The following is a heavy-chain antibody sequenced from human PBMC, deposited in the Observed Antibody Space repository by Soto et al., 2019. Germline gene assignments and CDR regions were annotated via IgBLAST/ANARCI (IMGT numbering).Heavy chain of an antibody. Sequence: GGSLRLSCAASGFTFNTHAMSWFRQAPGKGLEWVSGISGSGGSTYYADSVKGRFTISRDKSRNTLYLQMNSLRAEDTAVYYCAKVANYYDSSSYWGQGTLVTVSS. CDR3: AKVANYYDSSSY. CDR2: ISGSGGST. V-gene: IGHV3-23*01. J-gene: IGHJ4*02. D-gene: IGHD3-22*01. CDR1: GFTFNTHA.